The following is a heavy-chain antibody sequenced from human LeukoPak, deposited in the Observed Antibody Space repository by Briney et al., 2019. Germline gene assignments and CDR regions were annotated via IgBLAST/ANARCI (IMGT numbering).Heavy chain of an antibody. J-gene: IGHJ4*02. CDR1: GGSISSNNW. Sequence: SGTLSLTCAVSGGSISSNNWWSWVRQPPGKGLEWIGEIYHSGSTNYNPSLKSRVTISVDKSKNQFSLKLSSVTAADTAVYYCARLSIAAAEYYFDYWGQGTLVTVSS. V-gene: IGHV4-4*02. CDR3: ARLSIAAAEYYFDY. CDR2: IYHSGST. D-gene: IGHD6-13*01.